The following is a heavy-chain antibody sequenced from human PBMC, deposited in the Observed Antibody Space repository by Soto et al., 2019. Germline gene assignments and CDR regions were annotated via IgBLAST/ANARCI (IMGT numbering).Heavy chain of an antibody. V-gene: IGHV3-48*03. Sequence: EVQLVESGGGLVQPGGSLRLSCAASGFTFSNYEMNWVRQAPGKGLEWVSYISSVGSTVNYADSVKGRFTIFRDNAKSSLFLQMNSLRAEDTAVYYGAKEATNINNFHYWGQGTLVTVSS. CDR2: ISSVGSTV. CDR3: AKEATNINNFHY. J-gene: IGHJ4*02. CDR1: GFTFSNYE. D-gene: IGHD1-26*01.